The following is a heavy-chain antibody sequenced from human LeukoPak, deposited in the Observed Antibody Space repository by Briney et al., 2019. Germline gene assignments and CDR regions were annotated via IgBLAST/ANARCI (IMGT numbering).Heavy chain of an antibody. D-gene: IGHD3-3*01. CDR1: RDSIRSYY. V-gene: IGHV4-59*08. CDR3: ARQTYDGYFDY. Sequence: SETLSLTCTVSRDSIRSYYWSWIRQPPEKGLEWIGNIYNSGSTKYNPFLKTRVTISLDTSNNQFSLKLNSVTAADTAVYYCARQTYDGYFDYWGQGTLVTVSS. J-gene: IGHJ4*02. CDR2: IYNSGST.